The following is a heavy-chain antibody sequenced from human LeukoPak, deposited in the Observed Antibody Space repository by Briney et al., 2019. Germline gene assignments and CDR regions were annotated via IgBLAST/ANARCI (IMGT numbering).Heavy chain of an antibody. CDR3: ARDFWSGSPLSSYYFDY. CDR2: SYYSGST. J-gene: IGHJ4*02. D-gene: IGHD3-3*01. CDR1: GGSISSSRYY. V-gene: IGHV4-39*07. Sequence: SETLSVTCTVSGGSISSSRYYWGWIRQPPGKGLEWMGSSYYSGSTYYNPSLKSRVTISVDTSKNQFSLKLSSVTAADTAVYYCARDFWSGSPLSSYYFDYWGQGTLVTVSS.